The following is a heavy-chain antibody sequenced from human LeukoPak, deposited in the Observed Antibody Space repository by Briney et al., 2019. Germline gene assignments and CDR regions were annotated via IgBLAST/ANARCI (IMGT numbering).Heavy chain of an antibody. V-gene: IGHV1-69*05. D-gene: IGHD3-3*01. CDR2: IIPIFGTA. J-gene: IGHJ5*02. CDR1: GGTVSSYA. CDR3: AGRLRDGIFGVVTKFDP. Sequence: ASVKVSCKASGGTVSSYAISWVRQAPGQGLEWMGGIIPIFGTANYAQKFQGRVTITTDESTSTAYMELSSLRSEDTAVYYCAGRLRDGIFGVVTKFDPWGQGTLVTVSS.